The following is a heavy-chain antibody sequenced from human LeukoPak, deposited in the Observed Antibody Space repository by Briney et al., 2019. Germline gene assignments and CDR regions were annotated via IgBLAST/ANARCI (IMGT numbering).Heavy chain of an antibody. V-gene: IGHV3-48*03. CDR3: ARDRTVGATPIFDY. D-gene: IGHD1-26*01. CDR1: GFTFSSSE. J-gene: IGHJ4*02. Sequence: GGSLRLSCAASGFTFSSSEMNWVRQAPGKGLEWVSYISSSSSTIYYADSVKGRFTISRDNAKNSLYLQMNTLRAEDTAVYYCARDRTVGATPIFDYWGQGTLVTVSS. CDR2: ISSSSSTI.